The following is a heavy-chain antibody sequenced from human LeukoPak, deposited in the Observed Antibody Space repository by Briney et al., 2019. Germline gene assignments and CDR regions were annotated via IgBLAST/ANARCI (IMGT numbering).Heavy chain of an antibody. J-gene: IGHJ3*02. Sequence: SETLSLTCAVYGGSFSGYYWSWIRQPPGKGLEWIGEINHSGSTNYNPSLKSRVTISVDTSQNQFSLKLSSVTAADTAVYYCARGLTAAAGYAFDIWGQGTMVTVSS. CDR3: ARGLTAAAGYAFDI. CDR1: GGSFSGYY. CDR2: INHSGST. D-gene: IGHD6-13*01. V-gene: IGHV4-34*01.